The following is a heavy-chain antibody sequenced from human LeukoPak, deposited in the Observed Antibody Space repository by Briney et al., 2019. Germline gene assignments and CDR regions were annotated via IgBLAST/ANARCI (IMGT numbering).Heavy chain of an antibody. CDR2: ISGSGGST. V-gene: IGHV3-23*01. CDR3: ATPTTVTTDCYYGMDV. J-gene: IGHJ6*02. Sequence: GGSLRLSCAASGFTFSSYAMSWVRQAPGKGLEWVSAISGSGGSTYYADSVKGRFTISRDNSKNTLYLQMNSLRAEDTAVYYSATPTTVTTDCYYGMDVWGQGTTVTVPS. CDR1: GFTFSSYA. D-gene: IGHD4-17*01.